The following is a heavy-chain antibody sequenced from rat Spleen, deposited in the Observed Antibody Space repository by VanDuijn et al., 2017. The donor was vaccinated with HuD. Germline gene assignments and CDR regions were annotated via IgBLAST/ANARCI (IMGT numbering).Heavy chain of an antibody. D-gene: IGHD4-1*01. CDR3: TTGLH. CDR1: GFSFSNYY. Sequence: EVQLVESGGGLVQPGRSLKLSCAASGFSFSNYYMAWVRQDPTKGLEWVAYISIGGGTTFDRDSVKGRFTISRDDAKRTLYLQMDSLRSEDTATYYCTTGLHWSQGVMVTVSS. CDR2: ISIGGGTT. V-gene: IGHV5-27*01. J-gene: IGHJ2*01.